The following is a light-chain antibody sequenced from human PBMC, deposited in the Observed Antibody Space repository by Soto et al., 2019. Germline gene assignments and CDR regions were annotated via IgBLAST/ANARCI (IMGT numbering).Light chain of an antibody. CDR3: QQGGNWPLT. Sequence: EMVLTPSPGPLSLSPGERATVSCRASQSVSSHLAWYQQKRGQAPRLLIYDASSRASGIPARFSGSGSGTDFTLTISSLEPEDFAVYYCQQGGNWPLTFGQGTRLEIK. CDR1: QSVSSH. J-gene: IGKJ5*01. V-gene: IGKV3-11*01. CDR2: DAS.